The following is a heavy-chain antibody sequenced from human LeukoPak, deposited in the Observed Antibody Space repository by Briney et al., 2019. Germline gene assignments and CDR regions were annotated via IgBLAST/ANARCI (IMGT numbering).Heavy chain of an antibody. CDR2: ISGSGGST. CDR3: PKDRVAAAGIGEFDY. Sequence: PGGSLRLSCAASGVTLTTYAMSWVRQAPGKGLEWVSSISGSGGSTYYVDSVKGRFTISRDNSKNTLYLQMNGLRAEDTAVYYCPKDRVAAAGIGEFDYWGQGTLVTVSS. D-gene: IGHD6-13*01. V-gene: IGHV3-23*01. CDR1: GVTLTTYA. J-gene: IGHJ4*02.